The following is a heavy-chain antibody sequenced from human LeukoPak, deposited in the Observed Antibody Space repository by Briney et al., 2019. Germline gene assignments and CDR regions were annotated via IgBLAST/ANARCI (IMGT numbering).Heavy chain of an antibody. CDR1: GFTVSSNY. V-gene: IGHV3-74*01. D-gene: IGHD3-9*01. CDR2: INGDGRNI. Sequence: GGSLRLSCAASGFTVSSNYMSWVRQAPGKGLVWVSRINGDGRNINYADSVRGRFTISRDNAKNTLYLQMNTLRVEDTAVYYCTRDLMDYDVSTGLHHYYMDVWGQGTTVTVSS. CDR3: TRDLMDYDVSTGLHHYYMDV. J-gene: IGHJ6*02.